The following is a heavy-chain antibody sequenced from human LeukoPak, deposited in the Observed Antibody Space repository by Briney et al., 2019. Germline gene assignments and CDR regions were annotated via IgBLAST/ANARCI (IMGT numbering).Heavy chain of an antibody. CDR3: ARADDSGYYVSY. Sequence: GGSLRLSCAASGFTFSSYWMHWVRQAPGKGLVWVSRINSDGSSTSYADAVKGRFTISRDNAKNTLYLQMNSLRAEDTAVYYCARADDSGYYVSYWGQGTLVTVSS. CDR2: INSDGSST. CDR1: GFTFSSYW. J-gene: IGHJ4*02. D-gene: IGHD3-22*01. V-gene: IGHV3-74*01.